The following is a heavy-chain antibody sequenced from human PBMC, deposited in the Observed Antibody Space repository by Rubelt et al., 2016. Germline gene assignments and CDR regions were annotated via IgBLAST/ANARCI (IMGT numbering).Heavy chain of an antibody. J-gene: IGHJ6*02. D-gene: IGHD4-11*01. CDR1: GGSISSYY. CDR3: ARVPLQTRYYYGMDV. V-gene: IGHV4-59*08. CDR2: IYYSGST. Sequence: QVQLQESGPGLVKPSETLSLTCTVSGGSISSYYWSWIRQPPGKGLEWIGYIYYSGSTNYNPSLKSRVTISVDTSKNQFSLKLSSVTAADTAVYYCARVPLQTRYYYGMDVWGQGTTVTVSS.